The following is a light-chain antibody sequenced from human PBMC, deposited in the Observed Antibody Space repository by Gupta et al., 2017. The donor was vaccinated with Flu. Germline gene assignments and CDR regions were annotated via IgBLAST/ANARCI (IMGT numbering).Light chain of an antibody. V-gene: IGKV6-21*01. CDR2: YAS. J-gene: IGKJ1*01. CDR3: LQSDSLPRT. Sequence: EIVLTQSPDFQSVPPKEKVTITCRASQTIGSNLHWYQQKPNQSPKLLIKYASQSFSGVPSRFSGSGSGTDFTLTINGLEAEDAATYYCLQSDSLPRTFGQGTKVEIK. CDR1: QTIGSN.